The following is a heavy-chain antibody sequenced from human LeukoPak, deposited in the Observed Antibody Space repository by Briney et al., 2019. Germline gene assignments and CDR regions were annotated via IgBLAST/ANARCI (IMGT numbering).Heavy chain of an antibody. D-gene: IGHD6-13*01. CDR1: GYTFTSYY. CDR2: VNPSGGST. J-gene: IGHJ6*03. CDR3: ARAGIAAAGTRLSYYYYMDV. V-gene: IGHV1-46*01. Sequence: ASVKVSCKASGYTFTSYYMHWVRQAPGQGLEWMGIVNPSGGSTSYAQKFQGRVTMTRDMSTSTVYMELSSLRSEDTAVYYCARAGIAAAGTRLSYYYYMDVWGKGTTVAVSS.